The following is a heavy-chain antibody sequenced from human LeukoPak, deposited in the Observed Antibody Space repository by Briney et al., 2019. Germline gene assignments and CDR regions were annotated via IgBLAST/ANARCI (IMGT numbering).Heavy chain of an antibody. V-gene: IGHV1-46*01. CDR1: GYTFTSYY. D-gene: IGHD4-17*01. CDR2: INPSGTST. Sequence: ASVKVSCKASGYTFTSYYLHWVRQAPGQGLEWMAIINPSGTSTSYAQKFQGRVTMTRDTSTSTVYMELSSLRSEDTAVYYCAREARGDYGRMGIAGGGYYYYYMDVWGKGTTVTVS. J-gene: IGHJ6*03. CDR3: AREARGDYGRMGIAGGGYYYYYMDV.